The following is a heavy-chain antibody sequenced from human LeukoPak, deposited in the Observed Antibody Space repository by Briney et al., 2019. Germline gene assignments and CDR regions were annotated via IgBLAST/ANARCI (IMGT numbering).Heavy chain of an antibody. CDR1: GFALSTGGMC. J-gene: IGHJ4*02. D-gene: IGHD3-22*01. Sequence: EPGPALVKPTQTLTLTCTFSGFALSTGGMCVSWIRQPPGQALEWLASIGSDDDKYYNTSLNTRITISTDSSKNQVVLTMTNMDPEDTATYYCARTDSNGYYSDYWGQGFLVTVSS. CDR3: ARTDSNGYYSDY. V-gene: IGHV2-70*11. CDR2: IGSDDDK.